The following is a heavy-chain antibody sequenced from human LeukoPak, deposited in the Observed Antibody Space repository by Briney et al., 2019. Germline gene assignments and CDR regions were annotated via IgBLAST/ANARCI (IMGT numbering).Heavy chain of an antibody. V-gene: IGHV4-39*07. D-gene: IGHD3-3*01. Sequence: SETLSLTCIVSGGSISSSTFYWGWIRQPPGKGLEWIGSIYHSGSTYYNPSLKSRVTISVDTSKNQFSLKLSSVTAADTAVYYCARVALGSGYCFDYWGQGTLVTVSS. J-gene: IGHJ4*02. CDR2: IYHSGST. CDR3: ARVALGSGYCFDY. CDR1: GGSISSSTFY.